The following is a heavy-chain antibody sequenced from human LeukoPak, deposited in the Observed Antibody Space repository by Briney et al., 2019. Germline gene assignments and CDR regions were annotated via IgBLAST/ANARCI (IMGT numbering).Heavy chain of an antibody. Sequence: GGSLRLSCAASGFTFSSYAMSWVRQAPGKGLEWVSAISGSGGSTYYADSVKGRFTISRDNSKNTLYLQMSSLRAEDTAVYYCAKGGRGERYYYYYMDVWGKGTTVTVSS. J-gene: IGHJ6*03. CDR3: AKGGRGERYYYYYMDV. CDR2: ISGSGGST. V-gene: IGHV3-23*01. CDR1: GFTFSSYA. D-gene: IGHD1-26*01.